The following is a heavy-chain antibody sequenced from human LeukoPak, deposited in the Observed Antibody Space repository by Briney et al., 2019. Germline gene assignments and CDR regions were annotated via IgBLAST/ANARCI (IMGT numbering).Heavy chain of an antibody. CDR3: ARDLAGYSSGWYYFDY. Sequence: GASVKVSCKASGYTFIDYYIHWVRQAPGQGPEWMGRINPNSGGTSYAQKFQDRVTMTRDASISTAYMELSRLRSDDTAVYYCARDLAGYSSGWYYFDYWGQGTLVTVSS. V-gene: IGHV1-2*06. J-gene: IGHJ4*02. D-gene: IGHD6-19*01. CDR2: INPNSGGT. CDR1: GYTFIDYY.